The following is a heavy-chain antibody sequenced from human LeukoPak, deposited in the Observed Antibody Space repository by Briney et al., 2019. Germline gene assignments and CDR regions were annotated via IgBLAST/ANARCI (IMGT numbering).Heavy chain of an antibody. CDR2: INHSGST. D-gene: IGHD5-12*01. CDR3: ARDSGTILETWFDP. J-gene: IGHJ5*02. CDR1: GGSFSGYY. V-gene: IGHV4-34*01. Sequence: SETLSLTCAVYGGSFSGYYWSWIRQPPGKGLEWIGEINHSGSTNYNPSLKSRVTISVDTSKNQFSLKLSSVTAADTAVYYCARDSGTILETWFDPWGQGTLVTVSS.